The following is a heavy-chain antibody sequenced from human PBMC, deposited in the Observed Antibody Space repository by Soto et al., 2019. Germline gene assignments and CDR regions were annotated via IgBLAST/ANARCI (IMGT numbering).Heavy chain of an antibody. CDR1: GITFSSYT. V-gene: IGHV3-30*01. CDR2: ISFDASDK. D-gene: IGHD3-16*02. Sequence: QVQLVESGGGVVQPGRSLRLSCTTSGITFSSYTMHWVRQAPGKGLEWVALISFDASDKYYADSVKGRFSISRDNSENTRARQMDSLRPDDTAVYYCARDRLRLGELSLIGDFDYWGRGTLVAVSS. J-gene: IGHJ4*02. CDR3: ARDRLRLGELSLIGDFDY.